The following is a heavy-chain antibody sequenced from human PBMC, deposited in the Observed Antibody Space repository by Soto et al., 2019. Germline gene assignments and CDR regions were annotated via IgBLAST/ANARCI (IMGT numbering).Heavy chain of an antibody. J-gene: IGHJ6*02. CDR1: GGTFSSYA. V-gene: IGHV1-69*13. Sequence: SVKVSCKASGGTFSSYAISWVRQAPGQGLEWMGGIIPIFGTANYAQKFQGRVTITADESTSTAYMELSSLRSEDTAVYYCATESNWNYPWDVYYYYYGMDVWGQGTTVTVSS. D-gene: IGHD1-7*01. CDR2: IIPIFGTA. CDR3: ATESNWNYPWDVYYYYYGMDV.